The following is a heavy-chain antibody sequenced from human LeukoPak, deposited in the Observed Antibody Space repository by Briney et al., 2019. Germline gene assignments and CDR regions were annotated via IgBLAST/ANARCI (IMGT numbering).Heavy chain of an antibody. J-gene: IGHJ3*02. CDR3: ARHFSSSWSSAFDI. CDR2: ISAYNGNT. D-gene: IGHD6-13*01. Sequence: ASVKVSCKASGYTFTIYGISWVRQAPGQGLEWMGWISAYNGNTNYAQKLQGRVSMTTDTSTSTAYMELRSLRSDDTAVYYCARHFSSSWSSAFDIWGQGTMVTVSS. V-gene: IGHV1-18*01. CDR1: GYTFTIYG.